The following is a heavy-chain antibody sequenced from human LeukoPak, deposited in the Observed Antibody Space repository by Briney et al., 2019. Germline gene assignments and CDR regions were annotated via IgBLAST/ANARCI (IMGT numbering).Heavy chain of an antibody. CDR3: ATGRGLFDF. J-gene: IGHJ4*02. Sequence: GASVKVSCKVSGYSLTELSLHWVRQAPGEGLEWMGNFDPEDGETIYAQKFRGRVTMSEDASTQTAYMELSSLRSEDRAVYYCATGRGLFDFWGQGTLVTVSS. V-gene: IGHV1-24*01. CDR2: FDPEDGET. CDR1: GYSLTELS.